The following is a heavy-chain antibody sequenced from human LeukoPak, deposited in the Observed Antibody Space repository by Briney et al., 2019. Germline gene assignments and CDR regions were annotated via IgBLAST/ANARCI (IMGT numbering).Heavy chain of an antibody. D-gene: IGHD1-26*01. J-gene: IGHJ4*02. CDR1: GFTFSSYG. CDR3: ASGSYGY. CDR2: ISYDGSNK. Sequence: GGSLRLSCAASGFTFSSYGMHWVRQAPGKGLEWVAVISYDGSNKYYADSVKGRFTISRDNSKNTLYLQMNSPRAEDTAVYYCASGSYGYWGQGTLVTVSS. V-gene: IGHV3-30*03.